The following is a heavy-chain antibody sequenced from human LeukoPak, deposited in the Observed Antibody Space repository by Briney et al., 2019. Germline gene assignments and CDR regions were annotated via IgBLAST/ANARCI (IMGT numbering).Heavy chain of an antibody. D-gene: IGHD6-6*01. CDR3: ARDQPTLEYTSSRGWDFDY. V-gene: IGHV3-7*01. J-gene: IGHJ4*02. Sequence: GGSLRLSCAASGFTFRNYCMTWVRQVPGKGLEWVASIQQDESEKYFLDSVKGRFTISRDNAENSLYLQMNSLRAEDTAVYYCARDQPTLEYTSSRGWDFDYWGQGTLVTVSS. CDR1: GFTFRNYC. CDR2: IQQDESEK.